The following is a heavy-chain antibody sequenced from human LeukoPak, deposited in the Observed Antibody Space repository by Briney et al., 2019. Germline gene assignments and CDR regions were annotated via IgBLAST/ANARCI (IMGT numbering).Heavy chain of an antibody. CDR2: ISYDGSNK. CDR1: GFTFSSYA. J-gene: IGHJ6*02. CDR3: AREARGIVVVHYGMDV. V-gene: IGHV3-30-3*01. D-gene: IGHD2-2*01. Sequence: GGSLRLSRAASGFTFSSYAMHWVRQAPGKGLEWVAVISYDGSNKHYADSVKGRFTISRDNSKNTLYLQMNSLRAEDTAVYYCAREARGIVVVHYGMDVWGQGTTVTVSS.